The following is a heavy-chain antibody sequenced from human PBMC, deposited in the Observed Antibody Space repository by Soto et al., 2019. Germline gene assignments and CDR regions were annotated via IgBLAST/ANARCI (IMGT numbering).Heavy chain of an antibody. CDR3: VRSGTSSGRFSDY. D-gene: IGHD2-15*01. CDR1: GYXFTNYW. CDR2: IYPSDSDI. V-gene: IGHV5-51*04. Sequence: EXKKIRCRGSGYXFTNYWRLWVRQMPGEGLEWMAVIYPSDSDIRPSPSFQGKVTISADKPITTDYLQWSSLKAADTAIYYCVRSGTSSGRFSDYWGQGTLGTVSS. J-gene: IGHJ4*02.